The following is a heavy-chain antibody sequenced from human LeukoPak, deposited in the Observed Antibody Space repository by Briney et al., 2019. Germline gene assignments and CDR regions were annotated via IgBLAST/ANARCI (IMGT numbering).Heavy chain of an antibody. J-gene: IGHJ4*02. Sequence: ASVKVSCKASGGTFSSYAISWVRQAPGQGLEWMGGIIPIFGTANYAQKFQGGVTITADESTSTAYMELSSLRSEDTAVYYCARDRWGGSSWYVPPDYWGQGTLVTVSS. D-gene: IGHD6-13*01. CDR2: IIPIFGTA. V-gene: IGHV1-69*13. CDR3: ARDRWGGSSWYVPPDY. CDR1: GGTFSSYA.